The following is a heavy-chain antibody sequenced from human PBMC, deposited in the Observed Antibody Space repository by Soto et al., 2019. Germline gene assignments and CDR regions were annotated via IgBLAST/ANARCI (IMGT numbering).Heavy chain of an antibody. V-gene: IGHV3-23*05. CDR3: VTWLSANFDY. CDR2: IDGPTTNT. CDR1: GFTFAHYA. Sequence: PGGSLRLSCAASGFTFAHYAMMWARQAPGRGLEWVSTIDGPTTNTHYIDSVKGRFFISRDNAINTVYLQMNGLRAEDTAVYYCVTWLSANFDYWGRGTLVTVSS. D-gene: IGHD6-19*01. J-gene: IGHJ4*02.